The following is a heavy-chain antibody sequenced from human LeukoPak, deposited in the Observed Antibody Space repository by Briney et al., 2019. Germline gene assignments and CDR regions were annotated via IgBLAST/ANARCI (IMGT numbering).Heavy chain of an antibody. D-gene: IGHD3-10*01. J-gene: IGHJ6*04. CDR3: ARIAGSITMVRGRYYYGMDV. Sequence: SETLSLTCAVYGGSFSGYYWSWIRQPPGKGLEWIGEINHSGSTNYNPYLKSRVTISVDTSKNQFSLKLSSVTAADTAVYYCARIAGSITMVRGRYYYGMDVWGKGTTVTVSS. V-gene: IGHV4-34*01. CDR1: GGSFSGYY. CDR2: INHSGST.